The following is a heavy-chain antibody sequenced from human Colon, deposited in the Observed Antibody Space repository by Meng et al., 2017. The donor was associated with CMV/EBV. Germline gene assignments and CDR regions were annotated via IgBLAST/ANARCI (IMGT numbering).Heavy chain of an antibody. V-gene: IGHV1-46*01. CDR1: GYTFTSYY. CDR3: ARGGYCSSTSCYSDYYYYGMDV. Sequence: ASVKVSCKASGYTFTSYYMHWVRQAPGQGLEWMGIINPSGGSTSYAQKFQGRVTMTRDTSTSTVYMELSSLRSEDTAVYYCARGGYCSSTSCYSDYYYYGMDVWGQGTTVTVLL. J-gene: IGHJ6*02. D-gene: IGHD2-2*03. CDR2: INPSGGST.